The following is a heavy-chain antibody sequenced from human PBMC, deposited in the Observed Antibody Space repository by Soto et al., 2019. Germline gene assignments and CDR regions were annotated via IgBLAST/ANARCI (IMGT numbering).Heavy chain of an antibody. V-gene: IGHV3-23*01. Sequence: GGSLRLSCAASGFTFSGYAMSWVRQAPGKGLEWVSAISGSGGSTYYADSVKGRFTISRDNSKNTLYLQMNSLRAEDTAVYYCAKSGYSGYDYPLNYYYYYGMDVWGQGTTVTVSS. CDR1: GFTFSGYA. D-gene: IGHD5-12*01. CDR2: ISGSGGST. CDR3: AKSGYSGYDYPLNYYYYYGMDV. J-gene: IGHJ6*02.